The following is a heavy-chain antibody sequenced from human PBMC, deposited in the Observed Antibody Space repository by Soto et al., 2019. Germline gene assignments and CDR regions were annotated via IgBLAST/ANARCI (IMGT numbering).Heavy chain of an antibody. CDR2: MNPNSGNT. D-gene: IGHD2-2*01. CDR3: ARGYTSDCSSTSCYPRDWFDP. CDR1: GYTFTSYD. J-gene: IGHJ5*02. V-gene: IGHV1-8*01. Sequence: ASVKVSCTASGYTFTSYDLNWLRQATGQGLEWMGWMNPNSGNTGYAQKFQGRVTMTRNTSISTAYMELSSLRSEDTAVYYCARGYTSDCSSTSCYPRDWFDPWG.